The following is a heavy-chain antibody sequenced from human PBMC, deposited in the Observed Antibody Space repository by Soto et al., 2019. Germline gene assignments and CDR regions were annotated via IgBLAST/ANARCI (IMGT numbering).Heavy chain of an antibody. J-gene: IGHJ5*02. V-gene: IGHV1-2*04. CDR3: ARSYHYDILTGYYNPGWFDP. CDR1: GYTFTGYY. D-gene: IGHD3-9*01. CDR2: INPNSGGT. Sequence: ASVKVSCKASGYTFTGYYMHWVRQAPGQGLEWTGWINPNSGGTNYAQKFQGWVTMTRDTSISTAYMELSRLRSDDTAVYYCARSYHYDILTGYYNPGWFDPWGQGTLVTVSS.